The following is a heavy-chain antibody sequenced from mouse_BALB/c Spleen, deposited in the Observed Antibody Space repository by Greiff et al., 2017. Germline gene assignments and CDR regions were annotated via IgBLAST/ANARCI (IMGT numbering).Heavy chain of an antibody. V-gene: IGHV1-7*01. D-gene: IGHD1-1*02. J-gene: IGHJ2*01. Sequence: VQLQQSGAELAKPGASVKMSCKASGYTFTSYWMHWVKQRPGQGLEWIGYINPSTGYTEYNQKFKDKATLTADKSSSTAYMQLSSLTSEDSAVYYCATMGVDYWGQGTTLTVSS. CDR3: ATMGVDY. CDR1: GYTFTSYW. CDR2: INPSTGYT.